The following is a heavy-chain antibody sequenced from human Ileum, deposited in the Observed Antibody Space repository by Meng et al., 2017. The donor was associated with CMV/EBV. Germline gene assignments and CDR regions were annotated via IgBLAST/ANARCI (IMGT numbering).Heavy chain of an antibody. Sequence: LSLSCSVYGGTFIRCFWNWPRQSPGKVPVCNRDISTCYAATINPSLKSRSAMSLDTSKLQFTLKLSSVTAADTAVYCGSCVIPTFVYWGQGTLVTVSS. CDR2: ISTCYAA. CDR3: SCVIPTFVY. J-gene: IGHJ4*02. CDR1: GGTFIRCF. V-gene: IGHV4-34*04. D-gene: IGHD2-21*01.